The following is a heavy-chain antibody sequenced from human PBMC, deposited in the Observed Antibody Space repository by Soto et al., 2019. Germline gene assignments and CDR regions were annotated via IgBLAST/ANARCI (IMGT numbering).Heavy chain of an antibody. Sequence: EVQLVESGGGLVQPGGSLRLSCAASGFSFSNHWMNWVRQVPGKGLEWVAIIKQDGSEEXXXXXVKGRFTISRDNAKXXXXXXXXXXXXXXXXXXXXARGSGFLIDSWGQGTLVTVSS. CDR1: GFSFSNHW. CDR3: ARGSGFLIDS. CDR2: IKQDGSEE. V-gene: IGHV3-7*02. J-gene: IGHJ4*02. D-gene: IGHD5-12*01.